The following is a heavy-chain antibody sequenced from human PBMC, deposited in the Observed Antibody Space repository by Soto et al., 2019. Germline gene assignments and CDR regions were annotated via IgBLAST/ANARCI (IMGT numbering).Heavy chain of an antibody. CDR2: IYPGDSDT. CDR1: GYTFTAYW. CDR3: ARIAAATPGYFQH. J-gene: IGHJ1*01. D-gene: IGHD6-13*01. Sequence: PGESLKISCKGFGYTFTAYWIGWVRQMPGKCLEWMGIIYPGDSDTRYSPSFQGQVTISADKSIGTAYLQWSSLKASDTAMYYCARIAAATPGYFQHWGQGTLVTVSS. V-gene: IGHV5-51*01.